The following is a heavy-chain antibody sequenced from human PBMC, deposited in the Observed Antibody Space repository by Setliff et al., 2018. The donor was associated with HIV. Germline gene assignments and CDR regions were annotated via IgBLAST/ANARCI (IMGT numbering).Heavy chain of an antibody. CDR3: ARRSDNYYDNSGYYYGAYFDY. V-gene: IGHV4-4*08. D-gene: IGHD3-22*01. Sequence: SETLSLTCTVSGASIPGYYWSWIRQPPGKGLEWIGHIYTTGSTNYNPSLKSRVTISADTSNNQFSLRLTSMTAADTAVYYCARRSDNYYDNSGYYYGAYFDYWGQGTLVTVSS. J-gene: IGHJ4*02. CDR2: IYTTGST. CDR1: GASIPGYY.